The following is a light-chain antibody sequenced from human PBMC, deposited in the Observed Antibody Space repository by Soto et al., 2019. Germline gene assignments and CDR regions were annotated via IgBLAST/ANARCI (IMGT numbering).Light chain of an antibody. CDR3: ASYSPTSTLI. CDR1: SSEVGGYKY. J-gene: IGLJ2*01. CDR2: DVS. Sequence: QSVLTQPASVSGSPGQSIAISCTGTSSEVGGYKYVSWYQQHPGKAPRLMIYDVSDRPSGTSNRFSGSKSGNTASLTISGLQAEDEADYYCASYSPTSTLIFGGGTKVTVL. V-gene: IGLV2-14*03.